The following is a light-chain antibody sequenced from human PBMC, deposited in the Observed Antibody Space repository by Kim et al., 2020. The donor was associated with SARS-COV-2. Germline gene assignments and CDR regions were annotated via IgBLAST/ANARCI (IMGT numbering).Light chain of an antibody. J-gene: IGKJ3*01. CDR3: QQYGRLPFT. CDR1: QSVSSN. V-gene: IGKV3-20*01. Sequence: ELVLTQSPGTLSLSPGERATLSCRASQSVSSNLAWYQQRPGQAPRLLIYGASNRATGIPDRFSGSGSGTDFTLTISRLEPEDFAVYYCQQYGRLPFTFGPGTKVDIK. CDR2: GAS.